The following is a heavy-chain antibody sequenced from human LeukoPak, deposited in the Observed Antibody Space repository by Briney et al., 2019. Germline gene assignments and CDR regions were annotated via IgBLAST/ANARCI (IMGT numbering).Heavy chain of an antibody. CDR2: IYYSGST. CDR3: ARGDPFGEGFDY. Sequence: SETLSLTCTVSGGSISSYYWSWIRQPPGKGLEWIGHIYYSGSTNYNPSLKSRVTISVDTSKNQFSLKLSSVTAADTAVYYCARGDPFGEGFDYWGQGTLATVSS. D-gene: IGHD4-17*01. J-gene: IGHJ4*02. CDR1: GGSISSYY. V-gene: IGHV4-59*01.